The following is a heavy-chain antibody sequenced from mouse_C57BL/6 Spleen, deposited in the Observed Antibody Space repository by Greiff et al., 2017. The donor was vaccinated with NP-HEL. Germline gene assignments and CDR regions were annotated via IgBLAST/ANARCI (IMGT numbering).Heavy chain of an antibody. V-gene: IGHV1-64*01. J-gene: IGHJ2*01. CDR1: GYTFTSYW. CDR2: IHPNSGST. CDR3: ARSRELGPFDY. D-gene: IGHD4-1*01. Sequence: QVQLQQSGAELVKPGASVKLSCKASGYTFTSYWMHWVKQRPGQGLEWIGMIHPNSGSTNYNEKFKSKATLTVDKSSSTAYMQLSSLTSEDSAVYYCARSRELGPFDYWGQGTTLTVSS.